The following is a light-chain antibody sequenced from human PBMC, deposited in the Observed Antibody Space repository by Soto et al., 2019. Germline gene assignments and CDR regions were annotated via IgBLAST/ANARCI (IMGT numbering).Light chain of an antibody. J-gene: IGLJ1*01. V-gene: IGLV3-1*01. Sequence: SYELTQPPSVSVSPGQTASITCSGDKLGDKYACWYQQKPGQSPVLVIYQDNKRPSGIPERFSGSNSGNTATLTISGTQAMDEADYYCQAWDSSTPPYVFGTGTKVTVL. CDR2: QDN. CDR3: QAWDSSTPPYV. CDR1: KLGDKY.